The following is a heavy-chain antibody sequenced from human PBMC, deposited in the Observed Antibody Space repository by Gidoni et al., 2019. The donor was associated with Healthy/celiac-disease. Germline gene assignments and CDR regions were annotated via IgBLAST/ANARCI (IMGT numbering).Heavy chain of an antibody. CDR2: IYYSGST. V-gene: IGHV4-59*01. D-gene: IGHD2-21*02. Sequence: QVQLQESGPGLVKPSETLSLTCTVSGGSISSYYWSWIRQPPGKGLEWIGYIYYSGSTNYNPSLKSRVTISVDTSKNQFSLKLSSVTAADTAVYYCARGVGGDGSDYWGQGTLVTVSS. CDR1: GGSISSYY. CDR3: ARGVGGDGSDY. J-gene: IGHJ4*02.